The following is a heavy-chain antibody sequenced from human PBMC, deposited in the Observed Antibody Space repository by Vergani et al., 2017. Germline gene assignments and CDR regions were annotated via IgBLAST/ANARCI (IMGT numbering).Heavy chain of an antibody. V-gene: IGHV5-51*01. D-gene: IGHD6-6*01. Sequence: EVQLVPSGAEVKTPGESLTISCKGSGYSFTSYWIGWVRQMPGKGLEWMGIIYPGDSDTRYSPSFQGQVTISADKSISTAYLQWSSLKASDAAMYYCARRGSSSVGWFDPWGQGTLVTVSS. J-gene: IGHJ5*02. CDR1: GYSFTSYW. CDR2: IYPGDSDT. CDR3: ARRGSSSVGWFDP.